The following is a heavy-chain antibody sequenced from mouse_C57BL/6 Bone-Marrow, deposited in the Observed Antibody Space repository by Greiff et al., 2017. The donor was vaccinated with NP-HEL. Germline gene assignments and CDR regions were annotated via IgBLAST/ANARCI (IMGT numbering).Heavy chain of an antibody. D-gene: IGHD3-2*02. CDR3: AREEDSSGPYDFDY. Sequence: VQLQQSGAELAKPGASVQLSCKASGYTFTRYWLHWVKQRPGQGLAWIGYINPSSGYTKYNQKFKDNATLTAAQSSSTDYMQLSSLTYEDSAVYYCAREEDSSGPYDFDYWGQGTTLTVSS. CDR1: GYTFTRYW. CDR2: INPSSGYT. V-gene: IGHV1-7*01. J-gene: IGHJ2*01.